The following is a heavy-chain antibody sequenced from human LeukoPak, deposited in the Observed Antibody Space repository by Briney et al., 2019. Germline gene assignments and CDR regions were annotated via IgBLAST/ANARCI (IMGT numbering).Heavy chain of an antibody. D-gene: IGHD3-22*01. V-gene: IGHV1-2*02. CDR1: GYTFTGYY. CDR2: INPNSGGT. J-gene: IGHJ4*02. Sequence: GAPVKVSCKASGYTFTGYYMHWVRQAPGQGLEWMGWINPNSGGTNYAQKFQGRVTMTRDTSISTAYMELSRLRSDDTAVYYCARRYYDSSGEYIYDYWGQGTLVTVSS. CDR3: ARRYYDSSGEYIYDY.